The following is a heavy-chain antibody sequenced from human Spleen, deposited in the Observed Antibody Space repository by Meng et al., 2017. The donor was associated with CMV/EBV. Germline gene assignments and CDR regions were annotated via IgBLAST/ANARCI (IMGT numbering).Heavy chain of an antibody. J-gene: IGHJ4*02. CDR1: GGSISSCNYY. D-gene: IGHD1-26*01. Sequence: GSLRLSCAVSGGSISSCNYYWGWVRQPPGKGLEWIASIYSSGSTYHNPSLRSRVILSVDMSKNQFSLKLSSVTAADTAVYYCARLLIVGAMVFDNWGQGTLVTVSS. CDR3: ARLLIVGAMVFDN. CDR2: IYSSGST. V-gene: IGHV4-39*01.